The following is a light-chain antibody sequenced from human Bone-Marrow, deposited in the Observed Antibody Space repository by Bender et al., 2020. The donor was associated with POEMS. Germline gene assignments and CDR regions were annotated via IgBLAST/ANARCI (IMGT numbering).Light chain of an antibody. CDR2: YDD. Sequence: QSVVTQPPSLSEAPRQTVTISCSGSSTNIGNHGVNWFQQLSGEAPKLLIYYDDLLTPGVSDRFSASKSGTSASLASSELQSEDEALYYCSAWDDSLSGWVFGGGTKLTVL. J-gene: IGLJ3*02. V-gene: IGLV1-36*01. CDR3: SAWDDSLSGWV. CDR1: STNIGNHG.